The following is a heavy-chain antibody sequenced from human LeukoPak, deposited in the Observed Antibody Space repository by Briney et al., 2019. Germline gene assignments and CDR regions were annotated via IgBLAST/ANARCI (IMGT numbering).Heavy chain of an antibody. V-gene: IGHV4-39*01. CDR3: ARHASDSSGLYNYYGMDV. D-gene: IGHD3-22*01. J-gene: IGHJ6*02. Sequence: NPSGTLSLTCTVSGGSTSTSNFYWGWIRLPPGKGLEWIGSIYYSGSTSYNPSLKSRVTISVDTSKNQFSLRLSFVTAADTAVYYCARHASDSSGLYNYYGMDVWGQGTTVTVSS. CDR2: IYYSGST. CDR1: GGSTSTSNFY.